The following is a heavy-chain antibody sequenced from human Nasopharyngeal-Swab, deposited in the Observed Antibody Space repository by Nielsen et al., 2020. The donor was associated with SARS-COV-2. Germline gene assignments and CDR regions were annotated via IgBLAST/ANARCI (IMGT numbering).Heavy chain of an antibody. V-gene: IGHV5-51*01. J-gene: IGHJ5*01. CDR3: ARSSQSYGYEFDF. CDR2: IYPGDSDT. D-gene: IGHD3-16*01. Sequence: GESLKISCKGSGYRFSTYWIVWVRQMPGRGLEWMGTIYPGDSDTRHSPSFQGQATISADKSMNTAHLQWSSLKAADTALYYCARSSQSYGYEFDFWGQGTLVTVSP. CDR1: GYRFSTYW.